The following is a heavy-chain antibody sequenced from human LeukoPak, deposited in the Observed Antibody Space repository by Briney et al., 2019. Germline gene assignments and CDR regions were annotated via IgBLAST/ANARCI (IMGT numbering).Heavy chain of an antibody. CDR3: ARAGIDGDYDPFAFDI. D-gene: IGHD4-17*01. Sequence: SETLSLTCTVSGGSISSSSYYWGWIRQPPGKGLEWIGSIYYSGSTYYNPSLKSRVTISVDTSKNQFSLKLSSVTAADTAVYYCARAGIDGDYDPFAFDIWGQGTMVTVSS. J-gene: IGHJ3*02. CDR2: IYYSGST. V-gene: IGHV4-39*07. CDR1: GGSISSSSYY.